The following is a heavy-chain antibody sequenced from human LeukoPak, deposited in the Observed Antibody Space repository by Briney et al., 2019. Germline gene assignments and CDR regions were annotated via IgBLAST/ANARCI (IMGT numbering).Heavy chain of an antibody. Sequence: SETLSLTCTVSGGSISSGGYYWSWIRQPPGKGLEWIGYIYHSGSTYYNPSLKSRVTISVDTSKNQLSLKLSSVTAADTAVYYCARVAAGIGFFQHWGQGTLVTVSS. CDR2: IYHSGST. V-gene: IGHV4-30-2*01. D-gene: IGHD6-13*01. J-gene: IGHJ1*01. CDR1: GGSISSGGYY. CDR3: ARVAAGIGFFQH.